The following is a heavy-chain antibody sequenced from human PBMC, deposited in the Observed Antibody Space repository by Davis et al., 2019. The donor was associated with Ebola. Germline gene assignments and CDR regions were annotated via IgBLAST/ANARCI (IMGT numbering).Heavy chain of an antibody. CDR2: ISYDGSNK. J-gene: IGHJ4*02. CDR1: GFTFSSYG. D-gene: IGHD1-1*01. CDR3: AKDHDHMSGPLFDY. Sequence: GESLKISCAASGFTFSSYGMHWVRQAPGKGLEWVAVISYDGSNKYYADSVRGRFTISRDNSKNTLSLQMNSLRAEDTAVYYCAKDHDHMSGPLFDYWGQGTLVTVSS. V-gene: IGHV3-30*18.